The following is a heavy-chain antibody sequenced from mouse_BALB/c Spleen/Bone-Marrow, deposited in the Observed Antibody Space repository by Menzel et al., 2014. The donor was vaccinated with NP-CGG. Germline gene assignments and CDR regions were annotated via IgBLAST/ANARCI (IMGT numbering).Heavy chain of an antibody. CDR1: GYAFSSSW. V-gene: IGHV1-82*01. D-gene: IGHD1-2*01. CDR3: ARDLIHCSGCWYFDV. Sequence: VQLQQSGPELVKPGASVKISCKASGYAFSSSWMNWVKQRPGQGLEWIGRIYPGDGDYNYNGKFKGKARLTADKSSSTAYMQLSSMTSVDSAVYFCARDLIHCSGCWYFDVWGAGTTVTVSS. CDR2: IYPGDGDY. J-gene: IGHJ1*01.